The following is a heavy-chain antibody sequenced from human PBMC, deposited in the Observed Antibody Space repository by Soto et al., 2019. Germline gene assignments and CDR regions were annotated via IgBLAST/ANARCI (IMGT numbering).Heavy chain of an antibody. CDR3: AGGGPRIPLNYYYGMDV. Sequence: SVKVSCKASGGTFSSYAISWVRQAPGQGLEWMGGIIPIFVTANYAQKFQCRVTITADESTSTAYMELSSLRSEDTAVYYCAGGGPRIPLNYYYGMDVWGQGTTVTVSS. CDR1: GGTFSSYA. V-gene: IGHV1-69*13. J-gene: IGHJ6*02. CDR2: IIPIFVTA. D-gene: IGHD2-2*02.